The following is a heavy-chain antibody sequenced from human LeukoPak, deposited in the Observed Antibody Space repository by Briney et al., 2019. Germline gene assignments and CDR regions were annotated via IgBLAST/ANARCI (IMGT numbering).Heavy chain of an antibody. CDR2: IYSGGST. Sequence: GGSLRLSCAASGFTVSSNYMSWVRQAPGKGLDWVSVIYSGGSTYYADSVKGRFTISRDNSKNTLYLQMNSLRAEDTAIYYCARSLRVAVAASYWGQGTLVTVSS. D-gene: IGHD6-19*01. CDR3: ARSLRVAVAASY. CDR1: GFTVSSNY. V-gene: IGHV3-53*01. J-gene: IGHJ4*02.